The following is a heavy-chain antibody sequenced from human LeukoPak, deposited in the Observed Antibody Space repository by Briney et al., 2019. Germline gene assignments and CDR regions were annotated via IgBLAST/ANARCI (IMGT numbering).Heavy chain of an antibody. V-gene: IGHV1-69*01. D-gene: IGHD3-22*01. CDR3: ARCNYYDSSGYYYFDY. J-gene: IGHJ4*02. CDR1: GGTFSSYA. CDR2: IIPIFGTA. Sequence: HAASVKVSCKASGGTFSSYAISWVRQAPGQGLEWMGGIIPIFGTANYAQKFQGRVTITADESTSTAYMELSSLRSEDTAVYYCARCNYYDSSGYYYFDYWGQGTLVTVSS.